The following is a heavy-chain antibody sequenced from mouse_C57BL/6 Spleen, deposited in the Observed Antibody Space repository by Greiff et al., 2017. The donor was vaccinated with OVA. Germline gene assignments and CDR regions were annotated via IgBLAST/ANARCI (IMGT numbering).Heavy chain of an antibody. V-gene: IGHV14-4*01. CDR1: GFNIKDDY. CDR3: TTDYGSSRSAMDY. D-gene: IGHD1-1*01. J-gene: IGHJ4*01. Sequence: EVMLVESGAELVRPGASVKLSCTASGFNIKDDYMHWVKQRPEQGLEWIGWIDPENGDTEYASKFQGKATITADTSSNTAYLQLSSLTSEDTAVYYCTTDYGSSRSAMDYWGQGTSVTVSS. CDR2: IDPENGDT.